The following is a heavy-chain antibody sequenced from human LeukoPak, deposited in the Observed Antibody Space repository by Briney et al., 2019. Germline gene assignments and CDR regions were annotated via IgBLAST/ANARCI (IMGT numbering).Heavy chain of an antibody. D-gene: IGHD3/OR15-3a*01. V-gene: IGHV3-15*01. CDR3: TAGTGRSDFDY. Sequence: GGSLRLTCAASGFTFSNAWMSWVRQAPGRGLEWVGRIKRKGDDGTIDYAAPVKGRLSISRDDSKNTLYLQMNSLKSEDTAVYYCTAGTGRSDFDYWGQGTLVTVSS. CDR2: IKRKGDDGTI. CDR1: GFTFSNAW. J-gene: IGHJ4*02.